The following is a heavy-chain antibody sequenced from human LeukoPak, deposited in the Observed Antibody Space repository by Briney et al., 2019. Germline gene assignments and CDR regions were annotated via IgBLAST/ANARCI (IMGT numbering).Heavy chain of an antibody. CDR2: ISAYNGDT. V-gene: IGHV1-18*01. D-gene: IGHD6-13*01. CDR3: ARDRVIAATGTWIDY. CDR1: GYTFTSYG. Sequence: ASVKVSCKASGYTFTSYGISWVRQAPGQGLEWMGWISAYNGDTNYAHKFQGRVTMTTDTFTSTVYMELRSLRSDDTAVYYCARDRVIAATGTWIDYWGQGTRVTVSS. J-gene: IGHJ4*02.